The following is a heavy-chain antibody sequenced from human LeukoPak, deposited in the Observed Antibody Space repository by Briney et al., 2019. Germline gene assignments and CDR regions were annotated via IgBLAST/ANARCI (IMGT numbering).Heavy chain of an antibody. J-gene: IGHJ4*02. CDR3: ARDRGEYYYDSSGPDY. D-gene: IGHD3-22*01. V-gene: IGHV1-18*01. CDR1: GYTFTSYG. CDR2: ISAYNGNT. Sequence: GASVKVSCKASGYTFTSYGISWVRQAPGQGLEWMGWISAYNGNTNYAQKLQGRVTMTTDTSTSTAYMELRSLRSDDTAVYYCARDRGEYYYDSSGPDYWGQGTLVTVSS.